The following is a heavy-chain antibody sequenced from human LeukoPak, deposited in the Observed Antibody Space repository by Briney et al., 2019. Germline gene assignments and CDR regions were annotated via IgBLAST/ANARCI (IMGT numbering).Heavy chain of an antibody. D-gene: IGHD6-19*01. CDR3: ARFAGGSSGYFYYMDV. J-gene: IGHJ6*03. CDR1: GYSISSGYY. CDR2: FYHSGST. Sequence: SETLSLTCSVSGYSISSGYYWGWIRQPPGKGLEWIGGFYHSGSTYYNPSLRSRVTISVDTSKNQFSLKLSSVTAADTAVYYCARFAGGSSGYFYYMDVWGKGTTVTVSS. V-gene: IGHV4-38-2*01.